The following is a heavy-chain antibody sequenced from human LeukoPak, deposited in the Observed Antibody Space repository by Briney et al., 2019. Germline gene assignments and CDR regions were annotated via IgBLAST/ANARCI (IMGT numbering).Heavy chain of an antibody. CDR2: IYSGGNT. V-gene: IGHV3-53*01. Sequence: GGSLRLSCTASGFIVSSNYMSWVRQAPGKGLEWVSVIYSGGNTYYADSVKGRFTISRDNSKNTLYLQMNSLRAEDTAIYYCAIKAKGDYWGQGTLVTVSS. D-gene: IGHD3-10*01. CDR1: GFIVSSNY. J-gene: IGHJ4*02. CDR3: AIKAKGDY.